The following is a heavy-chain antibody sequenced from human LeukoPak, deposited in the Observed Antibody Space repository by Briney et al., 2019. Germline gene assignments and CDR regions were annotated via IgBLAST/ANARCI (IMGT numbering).Heavy chain of an antibody. D-gene: IGHD6-13*01. J-gene: IGHJ4*02. CDR3: AKTIAAAGGYFDY. CDR1: GFTFDDYA. CDR2: ISWNSGSI. V-gene: IGHV3-9*01. Sequence: GGSLRLSCAASGFTFDDYAMHWVRQAPGKGLEWVSGISWNSGSIGYADSVKGRFTISRDNAKNSLYLQMNSLRAEDTALYYCAKTIAAAGGYFDYWGQGTLVTVSS.